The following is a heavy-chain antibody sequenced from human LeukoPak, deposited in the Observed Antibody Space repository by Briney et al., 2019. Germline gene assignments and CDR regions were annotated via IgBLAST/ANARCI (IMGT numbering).Heavy chain of an antibody. Sequence: IPSETLSLTCTVSGGSISSYYWSWIRQPPGKGLEWIWYIYYSGSTNYNPSLKSRVTISVDTSKNQFSLKLSSVTAADTAVYYCARGGLWLDYWGQGTLVTVSS. V-gene: IGHV4-59*01. CDR2: IYYSGST. CDR1: GGSISSYY. CDR3: ARGGLWLDY. D-gene: IGHD5-18*01. J-gene: IGHJ4*02.